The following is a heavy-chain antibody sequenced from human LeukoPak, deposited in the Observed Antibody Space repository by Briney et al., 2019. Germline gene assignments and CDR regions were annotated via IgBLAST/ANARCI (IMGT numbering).Heavy chain of an antibody. D-gene: IGHD6-19*01. CDR2: MNPNSGNT. CDR3: TRGSSGRRYN. V-gene: IGHV1-8*01. J-gene: IGHJ4*02. CDR1: GYTFTSCD. Sequence: GASVKVSCKASGYTFTSCDINWVRQATGQGLEWMGWMNPNSGNTGYGQSFQGRITMTRDISIGTAYMELSNLTSEDTAIYYCTRGSSGRRYNWGQGTLVTVSA.